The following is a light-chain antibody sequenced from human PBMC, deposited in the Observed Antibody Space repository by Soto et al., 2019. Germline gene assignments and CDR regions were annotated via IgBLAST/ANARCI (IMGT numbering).Light chain of an antibody. CDR3: QQYKDWPPST. J-gene: IGKJ4*01. Sequence: EIVMTQSPASLSVYPGERATLSCRASQSVDIYLAWYQQRPGQAPRLLIYDTSIRATGIPARFSGSGSGTEFTLTISSLQSEDFVVYYCQQYKDWPPSTFGEGTKVQIK. V-gene: IGKV3-15*01. CDR1: QSVDIY. CDR2: DTS.